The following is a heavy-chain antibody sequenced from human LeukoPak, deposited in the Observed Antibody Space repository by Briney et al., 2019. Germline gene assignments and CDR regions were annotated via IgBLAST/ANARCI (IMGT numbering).Heavy chain of an antibody. Sequence: PSETLSLTCTVSGGSISSGGYCWSWIRQHPGKGLEWIGYIYYSGSTYYNPSLKSRVTISVDTSKNQFSLKLSSVTAADTAVYYCARDHIVATIRAFDIWGQGTMVTVSS. CDR1: GGSISSGGYC. V-gene: IGHV4-31*03. CDR3: ARDHIVATIRAFDI. CDR2: IYYSGST. J-gene: IGHJ3*02. D-gene: IGHD5-12*01.